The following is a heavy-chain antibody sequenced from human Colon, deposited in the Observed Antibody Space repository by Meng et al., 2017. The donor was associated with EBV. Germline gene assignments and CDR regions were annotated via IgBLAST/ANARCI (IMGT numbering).Heavy chain of an antibody. CDR1: GGSVSSSGYY. J-gene: IGHJ4*02. D-gene: IGHD6-19*01. Sequence: VQVQASGPGLVKPSQTLSLTRTVSGGSVSSSGYYWTWIRQHPGKGLEWFGHIYYSGSTFYNPSLKRRVIISIDTSKNQFSLNLRSVTAADTAVYYCARVSSGWDYFDYWGQGTLVTVSS. CDR3: ARVSSGWDYFDY. V-gene: IGHV4-31*03. CDR2: IYYSGST.